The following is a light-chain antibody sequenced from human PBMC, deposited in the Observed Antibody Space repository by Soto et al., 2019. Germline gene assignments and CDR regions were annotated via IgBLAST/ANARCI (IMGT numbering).Light chain of an antibody. Sequence: QSALTQPRSVSGSPGQSVTISCTGTSSDVGGYNYVSWYQQHPGKAPKLMIYDVSKRPSGVPDRFSGSKSGNTASLTISGLPDEDEDDYYCCSYAGSYSVVFGGGTKLTVL. CDR3: CSYAGSYSVV. V-gene: IGLV2-11*01. CDR2: DVS. CDR1: SSDVGGYNY. J-gene: IGLJ2*01.